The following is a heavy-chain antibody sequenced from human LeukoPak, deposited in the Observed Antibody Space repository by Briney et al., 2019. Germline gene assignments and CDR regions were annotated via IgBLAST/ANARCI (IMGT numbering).Heavy chain of an antibody. CDR2: IHYSGST. CDR1: GGSISSVY. Sequence: PSETLSLSCTVSGGSISSVYWSWIRQPPGKGLEWIGNIHYSGSTNYNPSLKSRVTISIDTSKNQFSLKLSSVTAADTAVYYCARSVLWFGELLQTDYWGQGTLVTVSS. CDR3: ARSVLWFGELLQTDY. V-gene: IGHV4-59*12. D-gene: IGHD3-10*01. J-gene: IGHJ4*02.